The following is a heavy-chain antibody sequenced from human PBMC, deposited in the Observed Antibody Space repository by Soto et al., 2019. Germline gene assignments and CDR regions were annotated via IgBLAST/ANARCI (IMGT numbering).Heavy chain of an antibody. J-gene: IGHJ4*02. CDR2: IYYSGST. V-gene: IGHV4-30-4*01. D-gene: IGHD3-22*01. CDR1: GGSISSGDYY. CDR3: ARADYYDSSGHDY. Sequence: SETLSLTCTVSGGSISSGDYYWSWIRQPPGKGLEWIGYIYYSGSTYYNPSLKSRVTISVDTSKNQFSLKLSSVTAADTAVYYCARADYYDSSGHDYWGQGTLVTVSS.